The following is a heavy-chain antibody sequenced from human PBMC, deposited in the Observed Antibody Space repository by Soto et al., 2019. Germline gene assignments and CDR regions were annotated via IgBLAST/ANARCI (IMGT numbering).Heavy chain of an antibody. Sequence: EVQLVESGGGLVQPGGSLRLSRAASGFTFTRSWMHWVRQAPGKGLEWVSRVNTDGTDTTYADSVKGRFTISRDNAKNTLYLQMNSLTAEDTAMYYCARDQSVSGPTTFHYWGQGALVTVSS. J-gene: IGHJ4*02. CDR3: ARDQSVSGPTTFHY. CDR1: GFTFTRSW. V-gene: IGHV3-74*01. CDR2: VNTDGTDT. D-gene: IGHD6-19*01.